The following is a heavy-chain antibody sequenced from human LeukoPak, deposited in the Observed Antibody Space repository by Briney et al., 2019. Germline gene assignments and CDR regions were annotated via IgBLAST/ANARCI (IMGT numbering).Heavy chain of an antibody. D-gene: IGHD3-3*01. CDR3: TKDISIQYGVVALDY. J-gene: IGHJ4*02. CDR2: IRYDGRNK. V-gene: IGHV3-30*02. CDR1: GFTFSSYG. Sequence: PGGSLRLSCAASGFTFSSYGIHWVRQAPGRGLEWVAFIRYDGRNKYYADSVTGRFTISRDNSKNTVYLQVNSLIPDDTALYYCTKDISIQYGVVALDYWGQGTLVTVSS.